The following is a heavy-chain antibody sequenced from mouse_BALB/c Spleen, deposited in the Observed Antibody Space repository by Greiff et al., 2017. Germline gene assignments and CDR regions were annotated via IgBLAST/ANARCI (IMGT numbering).Heavy chain of an antibody. CDR2: IYPGDGDT. J-gene: IGHJ4*01. CDR3: ALYYYGSSQYYYAMDY. D-gene: IGHD1-1*01. V-gene: IGHV1-80*01. Sequence: VQLQQSGAELVRPGSSVKISCKASGYAFSSYWMNWVKQRPGQGLEWIGQIYPGDGDTNYNGKFKGKATLTADKSSSTAYMQLSSLTSEDSAVYFCALYYYGSSQYYYAMDYWGQGTSVTVSS. CDR1: GYAFSSYW.